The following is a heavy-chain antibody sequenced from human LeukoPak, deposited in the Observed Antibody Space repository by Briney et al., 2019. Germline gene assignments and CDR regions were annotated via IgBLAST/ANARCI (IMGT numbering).Heavy chain of an antibody. D-gene: IGHD2-15*01. CDR3: VKGRGDIVVVLGFAVTAGAFEG. CDR1: AFTFTTDA. J-gene: IGHJ3*01. CDR2: ISGSGGST. Sequence: GGSLRLSCATSAFTFTTDAMNWVRQPPEKGLECVAAISGSGGSTYYADSVKGRFTISRDNSRNTPYLQMNSLRAEDTAVYYCVKGRGDIVVVLGFAVTAGAFEGWGQGTMLT. V-gene: IGHV3-23*01.